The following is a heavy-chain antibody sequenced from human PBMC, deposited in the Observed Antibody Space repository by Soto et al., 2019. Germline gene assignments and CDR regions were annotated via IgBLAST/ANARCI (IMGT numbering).Heavy chain of an antibody. D-gene: IGHD6-19*01. J-gene: IGHJ4*02. CDR3: AKDRTEIAVAGTSDLDY. V-gene: IGHV3-23*01. CDR2: MSGSGGRT. Sequence: EVQMLEAGGGLVQPGGSLRLSCAASGFTFSSYAMSWVRQAPGKGLEGVSTMSGSGGRTYYADSVKGRFTISRDKSKNAPYLELSSLRAEDTAVYYCAKDRTEIAVAGTSDLDYWGQGTLVTVSS. CDR1: GFTFSSYA.